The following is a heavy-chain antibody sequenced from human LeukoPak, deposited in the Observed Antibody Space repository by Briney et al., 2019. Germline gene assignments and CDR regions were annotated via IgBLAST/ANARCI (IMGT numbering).Heavy chain of an antibody. Sequence: ASVKVSCKVSGYTLTELSMHWVRQAPGKGLEWMGGFDPEDGETIYAQKFQGRVTMTTDTSTSTAYMELRSLRSDDTAVYYCARTRFLEWLWAFDYWGQGTLVTVSS. D-gene: IGHD3-3*01. CDR1: GYTLTELS. CDR2: FDPEDGET. J-gene: IGHJ4*02. CDR3: ARTRFLEWLWAFDY. V-gene: IGHV1-24*01.